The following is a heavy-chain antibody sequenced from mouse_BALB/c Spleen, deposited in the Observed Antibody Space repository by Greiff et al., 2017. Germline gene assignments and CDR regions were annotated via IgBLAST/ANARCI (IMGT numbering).Heavy chain of an antibody. V-gene: IGHV5-4*01. CDR2: ISDGGSYT. CDR3: ARGGFAY. Sequence: EVQVVESGGGLVKPGGSLKLSCAASGFTFSSYAMSWVRQTPEKRLEWVATISDGGSYTYYPDSVKGRFTISRDNAKNNLYLQMSSLKSEDTAMYYCARGGFAYWGQGTLVTVSA. J-gene: IGHJ3*01. CDR1: GFTFSSYA.